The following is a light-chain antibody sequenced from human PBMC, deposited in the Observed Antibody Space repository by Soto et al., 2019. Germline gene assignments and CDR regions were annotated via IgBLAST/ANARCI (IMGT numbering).Light chain of an antibody. CDR1: QNIGSN. J-gene: IGKJ1*01. V-gene: IGKV1-39*01. CDR2: SAS. Sequence: DIQMTQSPSSLSASVGDRVTITCRASQNIGSNLNWYQQKPGKAHNVLIYSASSLQSGVPSRFSGSGSGTDFTLTISSLQPEDFATYYCQQSYSIPWTFGQGTKVEIK. CDR3: QQSYSIPWT.